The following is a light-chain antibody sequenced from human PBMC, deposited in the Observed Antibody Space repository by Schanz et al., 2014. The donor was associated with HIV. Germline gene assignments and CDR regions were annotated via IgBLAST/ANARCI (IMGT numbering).Light chain of an antibody. CDR3: QQYGSSRIT. Sequence: EIVLTQSPGRLSLSPGERATLSCRASQSVGGSQLAWFQLKRGQPPRLLIYATSFRAVGIPDRFSGSGSETDFTLTISGLEPEDCAVYYCQQYGSSRITFGQGTRLEIK. J-gene: IGKJ5*01. V-gene: IGKV3-20*01. CDR1: QSVGGSQ. CDR2: ATS.